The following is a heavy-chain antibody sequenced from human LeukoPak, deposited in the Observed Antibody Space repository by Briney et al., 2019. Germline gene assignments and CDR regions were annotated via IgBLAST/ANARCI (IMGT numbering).Heavy chain of an antibody. CDR1: EYTFTSYY. Sequence: ASVKVSYKASEYTFTSYYMHWVRQAPGQGLEWMGWINPNSGGTNYAQKFQGRVTMTRDTSISTAYMELSRLRSDDTAVYYCARDRPGDLGSGYYNYWGQGTLVTVSS. D-gene: IGHD3-22*01. CDR2: INPNSGGT. V-gene: IGHV1-2*02. J-gene: IGHJ4*02. CDR3: ARDRPGDLGSGYYNY.